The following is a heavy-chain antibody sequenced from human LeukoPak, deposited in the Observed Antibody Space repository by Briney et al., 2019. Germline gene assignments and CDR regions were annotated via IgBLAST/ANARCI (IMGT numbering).Heavy chain of an antibody. Sequence: SETLSLTCTVSGGSISSGSYDWSWIRQPAGKGLEWIGRIYTSGSTNYNPSLKSRVTISVDTSKNQFSLKLSSVTAAERPVYYCARENPQWLADHDAFAIWGQGTMVTVSS. CDR1: GGSISSGSYD. J-gene: IGHJ3*02. CDR3: ARENPQWLADHDAFAI. V-gene: IGHV4-61*02. CDR2: IYTSGST. D-gene: IGHD6-19*01.